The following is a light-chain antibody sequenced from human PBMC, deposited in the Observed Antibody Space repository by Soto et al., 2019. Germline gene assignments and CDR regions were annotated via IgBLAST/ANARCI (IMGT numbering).Light chain of an antibody. CDR1: QNINNY. CDR2: AAS. Sequence: DIQMTQSPSSLSASVGDRVTITCRASQNINNYLNWYQQRPGKAPKLLIYAASSLQSGVPSRFSGSGSGTDFTLTISSLQPEDFATYYCQQSYSTPITCGQGTRLEIK. CDR3: QQSYSTPIT. V-gene: IGKV1-39*01. J-gene: IGKJ5*01.